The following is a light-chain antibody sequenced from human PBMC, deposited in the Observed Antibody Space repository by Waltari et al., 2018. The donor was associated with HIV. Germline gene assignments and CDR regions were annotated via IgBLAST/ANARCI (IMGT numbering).Light chain of an antibody. Sequence: YVLTQTSSVSVAPGKTATITCGGNNIGDKHVHWYQQKSGQAPVLVIYDDKLRPSALPARISGSNSGGTATLTISGVEVGDEVDYYCQVFENSRDQAFGTGTKVTVL. CDR2: DDK. V-gene: IGLV3-21*01. CDR1: NIGDKH. J-gene: IGLJ1*01. CDR3: QVFENSRDQA.